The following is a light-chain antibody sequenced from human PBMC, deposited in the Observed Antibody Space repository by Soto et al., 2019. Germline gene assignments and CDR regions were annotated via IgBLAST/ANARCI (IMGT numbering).Light chain of an antibody. J-gene: IGKJ1*01. CDR1: QSVSSSY. Sequence: EIVLTQSPGTLSLTRGERATLSCRASQSVSSSYLAWYQQKPGQAPRLLIYGASSRATGIPDRFSGSGSGTDFTLTISRLEPEDFAVYYCQQYGSPRTFGQGTKVEIK. V-gene: IGKV3-20*01. CDR2: GAS. CDR3: QQYGSPRT.